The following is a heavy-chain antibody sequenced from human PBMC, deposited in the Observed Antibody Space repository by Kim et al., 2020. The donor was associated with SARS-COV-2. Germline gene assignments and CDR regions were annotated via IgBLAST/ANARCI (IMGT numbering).Heavy chain of an antibody. CDR3: ARGYYDTSDYPHY. CDR2: INPSGGRT. V-gene: IGHV1-46*01. CDR1: GYTFTSYY. D-gene: IGHD3-22*01. Sequence: ASVKVSCKASGYTFTSYYMHWVRQAPGQGLEWMGVINPSGGRTIYAQKFQGRVTITRDTSTSTVYMELSSLRSEDTAVYYCARGYYDTSDYPHYWGQGTLVTVSS. J-gene: IGHJ4*02.